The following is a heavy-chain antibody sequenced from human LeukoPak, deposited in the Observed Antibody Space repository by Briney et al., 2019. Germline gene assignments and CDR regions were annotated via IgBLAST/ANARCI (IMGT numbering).Heavy chain of an antibody. D-gene: IGHD3-16*01. Sequence: SETLSLTCTVSGASISTYYLSWIRLPAGKGLEWIGRIYTSGITIYNPSLNSRVTISVDKSTNQFSLELSSGTAADTAVYYCARDYTPGGGTYFDSWGQGILVIVSS. CDR1: GASISTYY. CDR3: ARDYTPGGGTYFDS. CDR2: IYTSGIT. J-gene: IGHJ4*02. V-gene: IGHV4-4*07.